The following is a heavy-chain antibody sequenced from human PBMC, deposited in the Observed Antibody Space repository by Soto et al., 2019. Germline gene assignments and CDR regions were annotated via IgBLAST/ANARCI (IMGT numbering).Heavy chain of an antibody. J-gene: IGHJ4*02. CDR3: ARDPAYYDSSAQSGY. CDR2: IIPIFGTA. V-gene: IGHV1-69*13. Sequence: WASVKVSCKASGGTFSSYAISWVRQAPGQGLEWMGGIIPIFGTANYAQKFQGRVTITADESTSTAYMELSSLRSEDTAVYYCARDPAYYDSSAQSGYWGQGTLVTVSS. CDR1: GGTFSSYA. D-gene: IGHD3-22*01.